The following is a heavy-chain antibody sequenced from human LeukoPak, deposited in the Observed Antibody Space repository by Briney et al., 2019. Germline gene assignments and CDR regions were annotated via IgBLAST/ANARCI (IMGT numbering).Heavy chain of an antibody. Sequence: GGSLRLSCAASGFTFDDYGMSWVRQAPGKGLEWVSGINWNGGSTGYADSVKGRFTISRGNAKNSLFLQMNSLRAEDTAVYYCVRDCSSASLSSGCYYAMDVWGKGTTVTVSS. CDR3: VRDCSSASLSSGCYYAMDV. J-gene: IGHJ6*04. V-gene: IGHV3-20*04. CDR1: GFTFDDYG. D-gene: IGHD2-2*01. CDR2: INWNGGST.